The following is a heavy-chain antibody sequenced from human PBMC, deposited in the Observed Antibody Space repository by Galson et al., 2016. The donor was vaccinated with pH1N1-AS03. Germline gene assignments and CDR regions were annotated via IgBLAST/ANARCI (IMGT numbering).Heavy chain of an antibody. CDR2: ISAYNGNT. CDR3: AKVGGEGYNWYFYGMDV. CDR1: GYTFTSYG. Sequence: SVKVSCKASGYTFTSYGITWVRQAPGHGLEWMGWISAYNGNTKYAQKFPGRVTMTTDTSTSTAYMELRSLRSDDTAVYYCAKVGGEGYNWYFYGMDVWGQGTTVTVSS. D-gene: IGHD5-24*01. V-gene: IGHV1-18*01. J-gene: IGHJ6*02.